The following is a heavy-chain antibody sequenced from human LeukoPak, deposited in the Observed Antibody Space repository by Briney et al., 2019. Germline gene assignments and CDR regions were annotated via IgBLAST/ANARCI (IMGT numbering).Heavy chain of an antibody. J-gene: IGHJ4*02. D-gene: IGHD3-9*01. CDR2: IIPIFGTA. CDR1: GGTYSSYA. CDR3: ARRILTGYYRFDY. V-gene: IGHV1-69*13. Sequence: SVKVSCKASGGTYSSYAISWVRQAPGQGLEWMGGIIPIFGTANYAQKFQGRVTITADESTSTAYMELSSLRSEDTAVYYCARRILTGYYRFDYWGQGTLVTVSS.